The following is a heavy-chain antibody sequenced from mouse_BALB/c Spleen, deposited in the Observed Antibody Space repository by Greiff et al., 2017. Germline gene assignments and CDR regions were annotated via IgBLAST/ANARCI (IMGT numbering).Heavy chain of an antibody. V-gene: IGHV5-17*02. D-gene: IGHD2-14*01. CDR1: GFTFSSFG. CDR2: ISSGSSTI. J-gene: IGHJ2*01. Sequence: EVQRVESGGGLVQPGGSRKLSCAASGFTFSSFGMHWVRQAPEKGLEWVAYISSGSSTIYYADTVKGRFTISRDNPKNTLFLQMTSLRSEDTAMYYCARWGYDDYFDYWGQGTTLTVSS. CDR3: ARWGYDDYFDY.